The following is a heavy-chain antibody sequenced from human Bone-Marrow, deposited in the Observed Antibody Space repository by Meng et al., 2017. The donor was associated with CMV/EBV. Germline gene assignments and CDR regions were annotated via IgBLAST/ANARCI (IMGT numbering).Heavy chain of an antibody. CDR1: GYSFSTYG. D-gene: IGHD3-16*01. CDR2: ISANIGNT. Sequence: ASVKVSCKASGYSFSTYGVSWVRQAPGQGLEWMGWISANIGNTNYPQNFQGRVTMTRDTSTSTVYMELSSLRSEDTAVYYCARDAPDDSLDYWGQGTLVTVSS. V-gene: IGHV1-18*01. CDR3: ARDAPDDSLDY. J-gene: IGHJ4*02.